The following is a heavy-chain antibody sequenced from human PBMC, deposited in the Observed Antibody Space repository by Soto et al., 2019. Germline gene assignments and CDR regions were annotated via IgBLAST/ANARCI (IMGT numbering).Heavy chain of an antibody. CDR2: IYYSGST. V-gene: IGHV4-59*01. J-gene: IGHJ4*02. CDR1: GGSISSYY. D-gene: IGHD1-1*01. CDR3: ARDNAGTGFDY. Sequence: TSETLSLTCTVSGGSISSYYWSWIRQPPGKGLEWIGYIYYSGSTNYNPSLKSRVTISVDTSKNQFSLKLSSVTAAGTAVYYCARDNAGTGFDYWGQGTLVTVSS.